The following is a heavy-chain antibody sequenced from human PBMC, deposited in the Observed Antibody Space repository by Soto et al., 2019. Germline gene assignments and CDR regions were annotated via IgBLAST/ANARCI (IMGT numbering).Heavy chain of an antibody. J-gene: IGHJ5*01. V-gene: IGHV3-72*01. CDR1: GFSVSGWY. CDR2: LKDRSQNYAT. CDR3: ARERDARWLDS. Sequence: EVQLVESGGDLVQPGGSARLSCAASGFSVSGWYMDWVRQAPGKGLEWVARLKDRSQNYATEYAASLKGRFTVSRHASQNSIFLQMNSLKSEDTAVYYCARERDARWLDSWGQGTLVTVS.